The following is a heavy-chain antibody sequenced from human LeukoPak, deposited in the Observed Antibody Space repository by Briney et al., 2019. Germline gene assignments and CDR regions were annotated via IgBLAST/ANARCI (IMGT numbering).Heavy chain of an antibody. J-gene: IGHJ3*02. CDR3: TTFDYAAFLI. CDR1: GFTSSNAW. CDR2: IKSKTDGGTR. V-gene: IGHV3-15*01. Sequence: PGGSLRLSCAVSGFTSSNAWMSWVRQARGKWLEWVGRIKSKTDGGTRDYAAPVKGRFTISRDDSKNTLYLQMNSLKTEDTAVYYCTTFDYAAFLIWGQGTMVTVSS. D-gene: IGHD4/OR15-4a*01.